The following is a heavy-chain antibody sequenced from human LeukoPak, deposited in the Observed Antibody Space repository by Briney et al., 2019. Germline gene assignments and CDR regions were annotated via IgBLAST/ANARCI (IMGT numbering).Heavy chain of an antibody. CDR1: GGFFSGYY. CDR3: ARVREFSDY. V-gene: IGHV4-34*01. Sequence: PSETLSLTCAVYGGFFSGYYWSWIRQPPGKGLEWIGEINHSGSTNYNPSLKSRVTISVDTSKNQFSLKLSSVTAADTAVYYCARVREFSDYWGQGTLVTVSS. D-gene: IGHD3-16*02. J-gene: IGHJ4*02. CDR2: INHSGST.